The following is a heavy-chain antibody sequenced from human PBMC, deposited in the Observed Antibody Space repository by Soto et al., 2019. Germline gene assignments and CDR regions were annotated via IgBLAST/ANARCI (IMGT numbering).Heavy chain of an antibody. Sequence: VQLVESGGGVVQPGRSLRLSCAASGFTFSDYAMHWVRQAPGKGLEWVAVVSHDGRNTHYADSVKGRFTISRDSSKNTGSLEMTSLRAEDTAVYYCAKGGRQWLVTSDFNYWGHGALVTVSS. V-gene: IGHV3-30*18. CDR1: GFTFSDYA. CDR3: AKGGRQWLVTSDFNY. D-gene: IGHD6-19*01. CDR2: VSHDGRNT. J-gene: IGHJ4*01.